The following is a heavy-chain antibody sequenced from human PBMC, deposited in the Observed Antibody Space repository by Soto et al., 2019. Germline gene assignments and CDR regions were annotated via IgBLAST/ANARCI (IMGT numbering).Heavy chain of an antibody. CDR3: ARVDSSGYYYGAFDI. D-gene: IGHD3-22*01. CDR2: ISAYNGNT. V-gene: IGHV1-18*04. Sequence: GASVKVSCKASGYTFTSYGISWLRQSPGQGLEWMGWISAYNGNTNYAQKLQGRVTMTTDTSTSTAYMELRSLRSDDTAVYYCARVDSSGYYYGAFDIWGQGTMVTVSS. CDR1: GYTFTSYG. J-gene: IGHJ3*02.